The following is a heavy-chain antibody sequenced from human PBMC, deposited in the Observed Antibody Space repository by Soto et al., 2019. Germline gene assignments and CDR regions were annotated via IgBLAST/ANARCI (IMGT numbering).Heavy chain of an antibody. CDR1: GFTFSSYG. D-gene: IGHD6-13*01. V-gene: IGHV3-33*01. CDR3: ARGHYSSNIYGMDV. Sequence: QVQLVESGGGVVQPGRFLRLSCAASGFTFSSYGMHWVRQAPGKGLEWVAVIWYDGSNKYYADSVKGRFTISRDNSKNTLYLQMNSLRAEDTAVYYCARGHYSSNIYGMDVWGQGTTVTVSS. J-gene: IGHJ6*02. CDR2: IWYDGSNK.